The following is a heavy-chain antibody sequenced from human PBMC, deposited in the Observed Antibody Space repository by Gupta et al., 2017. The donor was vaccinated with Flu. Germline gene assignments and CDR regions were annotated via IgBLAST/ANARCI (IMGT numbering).Heavy chain of an antibody. D-gene: IGHD1-26*01. CDR2: INDGGDT. V-gene: IGHV4-34*01. CDR1: GGSFSNYW. Sequence: QVQLHQWGAGLLKPSETLSLTCAVYGGSFSNYWWSWIRQSPEKGLEWIGEINDGGDTNYNPSLESRVTISIDISKNQFSLKLSSVTAGDTAVYYCAREWELRDYWGQGTLVNVS. J-gene: IGHJ4*02. CDR3: AREWELRDY.